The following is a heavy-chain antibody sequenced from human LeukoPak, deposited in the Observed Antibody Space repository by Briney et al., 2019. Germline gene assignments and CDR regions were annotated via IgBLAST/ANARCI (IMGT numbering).Heavy chain of an antibody. CDR1: GFTFSSYA. V-gene: IGHV3-23*01. J-gene: IGHJ4*02. CDR3: ARDPNYYGSGSYFAYFDQ. Sequence: GGSLRLSCAASGFTFSSYAMSWVRQAPGKGLEWVSTISDSGGITYYADSLKGRFTISRDNSKNTLYLQMNSLRAEDTAVYYCARDPNYYGSGSYFAYFDQWGQGTLVTVSS. CDR2: ISDSGGIT. D-gene: IGHD3-10*01.